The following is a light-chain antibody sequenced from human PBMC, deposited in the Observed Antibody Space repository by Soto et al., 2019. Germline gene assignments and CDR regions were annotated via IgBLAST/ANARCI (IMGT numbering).Light chain of an antibody. CDR2: EGT. CDR3: CSYTDTNTYV. V-gene: IGLV2-23*01. CDR1: SSDVGTYNL. J-gene: IGLJ1*01. Sequence: QSALTQPASVSGSPGQSITISCTGTSSDVGTYNLVSWYQQYPGEAPKVIIYEGTRRPSGVSNRFSGSKSGNTASLMISGLQAEDEAVYYCCSYTDTNTYVFGSGTKLTVL.